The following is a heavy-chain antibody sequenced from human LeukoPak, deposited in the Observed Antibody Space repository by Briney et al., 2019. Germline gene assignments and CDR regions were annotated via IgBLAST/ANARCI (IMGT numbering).Heavy chain of an antibody. D-gene: IGHD4-17*01. CDR1: GDSISDYY. V-gene: IGHV4-59*08. CDR2: IYYSGST. Sequence: PSETLSLTCTVSGDSISDYYWSWIRQPPGKGLEWIGYIYYSGSTNYNPSLKSRVTISVDTSKNQVSLKLRSVTAADTAVYYCARHNYGDYFPALSLDYWGQGTLVTVSS. CDR3: ARHNYGDYFPALSLDY. J-gene: IGHJ4*02.